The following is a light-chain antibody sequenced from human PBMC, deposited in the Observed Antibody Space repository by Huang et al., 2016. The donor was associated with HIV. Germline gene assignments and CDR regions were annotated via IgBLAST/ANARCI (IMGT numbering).Light chain of an antibody. CDR1: QSISTY. CDR2: SSS. J-gene: IGKJ4*01. V-gene: IGKV1-39*01. Sequence: DIQMTQSPSSLSASVGDRVTISCRASQSISTYLNWYQQKPGKAPKLLIFSSSTLETGVPARVSGGGSGTDFTLTINTLQPDDFAVYYCQQSFNTPLTFGGGTNVEIK. CDR3: QQSFNTPLT.